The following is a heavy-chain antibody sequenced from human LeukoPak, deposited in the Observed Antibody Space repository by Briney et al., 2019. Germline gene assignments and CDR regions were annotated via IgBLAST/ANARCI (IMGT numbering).Heavy chain of an antibody. CDR1: GFTFSTYA. CDR3: ARDWSSGWYSPTTGFDY. Sequence: GGSLRLSCAASGFTFSTYAMSWVRQAPGKGLEWVSAISGGIVTTYYADSVKGRFTISRDNSKHTLDLQMDSLRVEDTAVYYCARDWSSGWYSPTTGFDYWGQGTLVTVSS. J-gene: IGHJ4*02. V-gene: IGHV3-23*01. D-gene: IGHD6-19*01. CDR2: ISGGIVTT.